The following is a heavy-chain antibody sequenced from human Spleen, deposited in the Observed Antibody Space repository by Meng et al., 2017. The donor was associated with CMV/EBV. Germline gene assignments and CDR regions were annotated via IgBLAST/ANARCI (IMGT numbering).Heavy chain of an antibody. CDR2: ISGSGGST. V-gene: IGHV3-23*01. Sequence: SCAASGFPFSSYAMSWVRQAPGKGLEWVSAISGSGGSTYYADSVKGRFTISRDNSKNTLYLQMNSLRAEDTAVYYCARSSSSLVFDYWGQGTLVTVSS. CDR1: GFPFSSYA. D-gene: IGHD6-6*01. CDR3: ARSSSSLVFDY. J-gene: IGHJ4*02.